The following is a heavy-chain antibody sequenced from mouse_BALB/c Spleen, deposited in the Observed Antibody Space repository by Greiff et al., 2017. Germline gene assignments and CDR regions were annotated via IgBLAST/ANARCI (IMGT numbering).Heavy chain of an antibody. D-gene: IGHD3-3*01. CDR1: GFTFTDYY. CDR2: IRNKANGYKT. J-gene: IGHJ1*01. CDR3: ARDKGTGGYFDV. V-gene: IGHV7-3*02. Sequence: EVQRVESGGGLVQPGGSLRLSCATSGFTFTDYYMSWVRQPPGKALEWLGFIRNKANGYKTEYSASVKGRFTISRDNSQSILYLQMNTLRAEDSATSYCARDKGTGGYFDVWGAGTTVTVSS.